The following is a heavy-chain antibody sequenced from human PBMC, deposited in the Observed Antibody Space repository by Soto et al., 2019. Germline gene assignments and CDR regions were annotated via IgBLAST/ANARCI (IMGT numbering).Heavy chain of an antibody. CDR3: ARVIGAKELHGMDV. CDR1: GYTLTTYG. D-gene: IGHD1-26*01. V-gene: IGHV1-18*01. Sequence: QVQLVQSGAEVKNPGASVKVSCKASGYTLTTYGISWVRQAPGQGLEWMGWISVYNGNTNYAQKGQGRVTMTTDTSTSTAYMELRSLKSDDTAVYYCARVIGAKELHGMDVWGQGTTVTVSS. J-gene: IGHJ6*02. CDR2: ISVYNGNT.